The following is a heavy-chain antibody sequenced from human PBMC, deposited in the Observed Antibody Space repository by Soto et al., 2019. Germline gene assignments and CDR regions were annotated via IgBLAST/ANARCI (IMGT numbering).Heavy chain of an antibody. V-gene: IGHV4-39*01. J-gene: IGHJ6*02. D-gene: IGHD5-12*01. CDR3: ATSGARDGYNYYYYYGMDV. CDR2: IYYSGST. CDR1: GGSISSSSYY. Sequence: ETLSLTCTVSGGSISSSSYYWGWIRQPPGKGLEWIGSIYYSGSTYYNPSLKSRVTISVDTSKNQFSLKLSSVTAADTAVYYCATSGARDGYNYYYYYGMDVWGQGTTVTVSS.